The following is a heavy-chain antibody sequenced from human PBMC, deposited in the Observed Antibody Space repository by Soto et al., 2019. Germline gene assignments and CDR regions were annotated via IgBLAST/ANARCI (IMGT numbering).Heavy chain of an antibody. Sequence: GSLRLSCAASGFILNNYWMHWVRQAPGKGLVWVSRISSDGSTTNYVDSVKGRFTISRDNTKNTLYLQMNSLRAEDTAVYYCTRVVVGSSGQFDYWGQGTLVTVSS. CDR2: ISSDGSTT. J-gene: IGHJ4*02. D-gene: IGHD3-10*01. CDR3: TRVVVGSSGQFDY. CDR1: GFILNNYW. V-gene: IGHV3-74*01.